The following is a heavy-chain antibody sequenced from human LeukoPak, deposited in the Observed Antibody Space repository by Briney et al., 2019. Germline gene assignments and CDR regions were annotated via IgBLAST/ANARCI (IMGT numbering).Heavy chain of an antibody. CDR2: ISGRGGST. CDR1: GFTFSSYA. CDR3: AKDLGYSSSWYYFDY. V-gene: IGHV3-23*01. D-gene: IGHD6-13*01. Sequence: GGSLRLSCAASGFTFSSYAMSWVRQAPGKGLDWVSAISGRGGSTYYADSVKGRFTISRDNSKNTLYLQMNSLRAEDTAVYYCAKDLGYSSSWYYFDYWGQGTLVTVSS. J-gene: IGHJ4*02.